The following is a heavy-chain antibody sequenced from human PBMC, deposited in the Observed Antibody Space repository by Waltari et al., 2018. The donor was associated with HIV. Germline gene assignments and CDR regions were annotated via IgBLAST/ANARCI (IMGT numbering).Heavy chain of an antibody. CDR2: IDSVGTT. Sequence: EVQVVESGGGLIQPGGSLRLSCAASGFSVSSNYMSWVRQAPGTGLAWVSLIDSVGTTYYADSVKGRFTISRDNFKNTLFLQMNSLRAEDTAVYYCARDYYGSTYAMDVWGQGTTVTVSS. CDR1: GFSVSSNY. J-gene: IGHJ6*02. V-gene: IGHV3-53*01. D-gene: IGHD3-10*01. CDR3: ARDYYGSTYAMDV.